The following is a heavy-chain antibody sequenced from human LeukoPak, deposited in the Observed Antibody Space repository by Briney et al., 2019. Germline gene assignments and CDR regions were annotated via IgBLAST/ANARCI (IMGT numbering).Heavy chain of an antibody. V-gene: IGHV3-74*01. CDR2: INTDGSST. Sequence: GGSLRLSCAASGFTFSSYWMHWVRQAPGKGLVWVSRINTDGSSTSYADSVKGRFTISRDNAKNTLYLQMNSLRAEDTAVYYWARVEYYHDSSGYSWFDPWGQGTLVTVSS. CDR1: GFTFSSYW. J-gene: IGHJ5*02. D-gene: IGHD3-22*01. CDR3: ARVEYYHDSSGYSWFDP.